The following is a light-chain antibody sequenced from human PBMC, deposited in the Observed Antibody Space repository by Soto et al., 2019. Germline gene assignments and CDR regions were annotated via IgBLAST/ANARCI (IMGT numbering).Light chain of an antibody. Sequence: EIVLMQSAGTLSLSVGERATLSCRASQSVSSSYLAWYQQKPGQAPRLLIYGASSRATGIPDRFSGSGSGTDFTLTISRLEPEEFAVYYCQQYGSSPPYTFDQGATVDIK. J-gene: IGKJ2*01. CDR1: QSVSSSY. CDR3: QQYGSSPPYT. CDR2: GAS. V-gene: IGKV3-20*01.